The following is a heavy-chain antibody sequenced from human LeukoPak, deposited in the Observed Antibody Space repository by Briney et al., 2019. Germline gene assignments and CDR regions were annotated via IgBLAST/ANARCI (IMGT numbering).Heavy chain of an antibody. V-gene: IGHV3-11*01. CDR1: GFTFSDYS. J-gene: IGHJ4*02. CDR3: AKGGPRIAVFPLDY. CDR2: ISSSSINI. D-gene: IGHD6-19*01. Sequence: GGSLRLSCAASGFTFSDYSMSWIRQAPGKGLEWISYISSSSINIHYAGSVKGRFTISRDNAKRSLYLQMHSLRAEDTAVYYCAKGGPRIAVFPLDYWGQGTLVTVSS.